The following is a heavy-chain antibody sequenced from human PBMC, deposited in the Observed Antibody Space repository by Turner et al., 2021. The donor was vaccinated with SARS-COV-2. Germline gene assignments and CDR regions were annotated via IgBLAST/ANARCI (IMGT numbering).Heavy chain of an antibody. CDR3: AKVGYSYAYPNHYFDY. V-gene: IGHV3-30*18. CDR1: GFTFSSYG. J-gene: IGHJ4*02. Sequence: QVQLLESGGGVVQPGRSLRLSCAASGFTFSSYGMHWVRQAPGKGLEWVAVIAYDGSNKYYADSVKGGFTISRDNSKNTLYLQKNSLRAEDTAVFYCAKVGYSYAYPNHYFDYWGQGTLVTVSS. CDR2: IAYDGSNK. D-gene: IGHD5-18*01.